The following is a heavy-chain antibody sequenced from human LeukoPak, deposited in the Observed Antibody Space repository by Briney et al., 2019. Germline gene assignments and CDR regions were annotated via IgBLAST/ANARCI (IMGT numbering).Heavy chain of an antibody. CDR2: IHYSGSI. CDR3: ASQKTLVRGAIRLFDASDI. Sequence: SETLSLTCTVSGGSISSNSYFWGWIRQPPGKGLEWIGIIHYSGSIYYSPSLKSQLSISIDTSKNQFSLKLSSVTAADTAVYYCASQKTLVRGAIRLFDASDIWGQGTVVTVSS. CDR1: GGSISSNSYF. D-gene: IGHD3-10*01. V-gene: IGHV4-39*01. J-gene: IGHJ3*02.